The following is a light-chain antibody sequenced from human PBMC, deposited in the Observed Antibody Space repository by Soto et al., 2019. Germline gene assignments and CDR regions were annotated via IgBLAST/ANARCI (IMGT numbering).Light chain of an antibody. CDR3: QQSHGIPYT. J-gene: IGKJ2*01. CDR1: QTITGY. Sequence: DIQMTQSPSSLSASVGDRVTITCRASQTITGYLNWYQQRPGKAPKLLIYAASSMQSGVPSRFSGSGSGTDFTLTINRLQPEDFATYSCQQSHGIPYTFGQGKKLEIK. CDR2: AAS. V-gene: IGKV1-39*01.